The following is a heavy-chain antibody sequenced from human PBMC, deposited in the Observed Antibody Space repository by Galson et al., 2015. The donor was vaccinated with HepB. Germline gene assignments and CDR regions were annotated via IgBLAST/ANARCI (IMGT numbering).Heavy chain of an antibody. J-gene: IGHJ4*02. CDR3: ARDLLLDDSSGYYY. D-gene: IGHD3-22*01. CDR2: ISAYNGNT. CDR1: GYTFTSYG. V-gene: IGHV1-18*01. Sequence: SVKVSCKASGYTFTSYGISWVRQAPGQGLEWMGWISAYNGNTNYAQKLQGRVTMTTDTSTSTAYMELRSLRSDDTAVYYCARDLLLDDSSGYYYWGQGTLVTVSS.